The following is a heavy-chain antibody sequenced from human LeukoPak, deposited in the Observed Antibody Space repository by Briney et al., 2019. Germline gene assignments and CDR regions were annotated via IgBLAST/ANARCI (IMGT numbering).Heavy chain of an antibody. J-gene: IGHJ4*02. CDR2: IGTLGDIA. V-gene: IGHV3-23*01. CDR3: AKNASGGLDY. Sequence: GGSLRLSCAASGFTFRSYAMTWVRQAPGKGLEWVSAIGTLGDIAYYADSVRGRFTISRDNSKNTLYPQMTSLRAEDTAIYYCAKNASGGLDYWGQGTLVTVSS. D-gene: IGHD2-15*01. CDR1: GFTFRSYA.